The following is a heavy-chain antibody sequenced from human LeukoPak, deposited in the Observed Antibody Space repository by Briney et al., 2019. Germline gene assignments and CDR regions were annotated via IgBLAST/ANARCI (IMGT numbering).Heavy chain of an antibody. D-gene: IGHD2-15*01. J-gene: IGHJ5*02. CDR2: IWYDGSNE. CDR3: ARDPRRGSAATRPDWFDP. CDR1: GFIFSSYG. V-gene: IGHV3-33*01. Sequence: GRSLRLSCAASGFIFSSYGMHWVRLAPGKGLEWVAVIWYDGSNEYYADSVKGRFTISRDNSKNTLYLQMNSLRAEDTAVYYCARDPRRGSAATRPDWFDPWGQGTLVTVSS.